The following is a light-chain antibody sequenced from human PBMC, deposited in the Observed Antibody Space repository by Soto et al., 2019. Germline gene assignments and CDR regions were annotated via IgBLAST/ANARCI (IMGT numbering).Light chain of an antibody. CDR2: DAS. Sequence: EIVLTQSPATLSLSAREGATLSCRASQSIGSELAWYQQKPGQAPRLVIADASNRATGIPARFSGSGSATDFTLTIRTVEPGDVGIYYCQQRYSWPITFGQGTRLEIK. V-gene: IGKV3-11*01. CDR1: QSIGSE. J-gene: IGKJ5*01. CDR3: QQRYSWPIT.